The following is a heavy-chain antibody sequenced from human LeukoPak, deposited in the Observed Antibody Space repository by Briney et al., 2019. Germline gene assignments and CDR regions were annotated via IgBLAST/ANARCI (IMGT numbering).Heavy chain of an antibody. V-gene: IGHV3-7*01. CDR2: INPDGNKK. Sequence: GGSLRLSRAVSGLTFSSSWMDWVRQAPGKGLEWVASINPDGNKKYSADSVKGRFTISRDNTKNSLYLQMNSLRAEDTAVYYCLGGTGWIFDYWGQGALVTVSS. J-gene: IGHJ4*02. CDR3: LGGTGWIFDY. CDR1: GLTFSSSW. D-gene: IGHD6-19*01.